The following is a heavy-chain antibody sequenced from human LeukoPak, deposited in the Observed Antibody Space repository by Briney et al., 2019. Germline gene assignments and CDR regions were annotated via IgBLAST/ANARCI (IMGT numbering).Heavy chain of an antibody. D-gene: IGHD1-26*01. J-gene: IGHJ6*03. CDR3: ARALKGLRRRIGGATTCEYYYYMDV. CDR1: GFTLSSSW. CDR2: IKQDGSEE. V-gene: IGHV3-7*01. Sequence: GGSLRLSCAASGFTLSSSWMSWVPQAPGKGLEWVANIKQDGSEEYYVDPAKGRFTISRDNGKTSLYLQMNSLRAEDTAVYYWARALKGLRRRIGGATTCEYYYYMDVWGKGTTVTISS.